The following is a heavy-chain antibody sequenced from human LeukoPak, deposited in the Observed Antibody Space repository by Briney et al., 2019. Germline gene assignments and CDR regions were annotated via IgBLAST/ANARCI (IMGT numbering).Heavy chain of an antibody. Sequence: GRSLRLSCAASGFTFSDYAMHWIRQAPGKGLEWVAVISKDGSDKYYPGSVRGRFTISRDNSKNTIYLQMDSLRAEDTAIYYCARDYWWNYDYWGQGTLVTVSS. CDR3: ARDYWWNYDY. D-gene: IGHD1-7*01. J-gene: IGHJ4*02. CDR1: GFTFSDYA. CDR2: ISKDGSDK. V-gene: IGHV3-30-3*01.